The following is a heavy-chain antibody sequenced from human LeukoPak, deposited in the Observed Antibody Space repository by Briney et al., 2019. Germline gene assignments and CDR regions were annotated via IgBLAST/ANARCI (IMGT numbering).Heavy chain of an antibody. D-gene: IGHD6-19*01. V-gene: IGHV6-1*01. Sequence: SQTLSLTCAISGDSVSSDSAAWNWIRQSPSRGLEWLGRIYYRSKWYNDYAVSVKSRITINPDTSKNQFSLQLHSVIPEDTAVYYCARGRQWLILYYFDYWGQGTLVTVSS. CDR1: GDSVSSDSAA. CDR3: ARGRQWLILYYFDY. J-gene: IGHJ4*02. CDR2: IYYRSKWYN.